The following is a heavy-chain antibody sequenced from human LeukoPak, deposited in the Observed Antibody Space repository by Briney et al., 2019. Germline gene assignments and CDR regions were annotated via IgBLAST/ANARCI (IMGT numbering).Heavy chain of an antibody. D-gene: IGHD3-22*01. J-gene: IGHJ4*02. V-gene: IGHV3-23*01. Sequence: PGGSLRLSCAASGFTFSSYSMNWVRQTPGKGLEWVSAISGSGGSTYYADSVKGRFTISRDNSKNTLYLQMNSLRAEDTAVYYCAKDLYDSSGPDDYWGRGTLVTVSS. CDR3: AKDLYDSSGPDDY. CDR2: ISGSGGST. CDR1: GFTFSSYS.